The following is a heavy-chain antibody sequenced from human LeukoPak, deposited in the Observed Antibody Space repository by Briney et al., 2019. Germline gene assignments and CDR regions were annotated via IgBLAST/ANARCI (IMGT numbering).Heavy chain of an antibody. D-gene: IGHD2-15*01. CDR1: GGTFSSYA. V-gene: IGHV1-69*13. CDR2: IIPIFGTA. J-gene: IGHJ6*02. CDR3: ARQRVVVVVAAHIPAQGYYYGMDV. Sequence: ASVKVSCKASGGTFSSYAISWVRQAPGQGLEWMGGIIPIFGTANYAQKFQGRVTITADESTSTAYMELSSLRSEDTAVYYCARQRVVVVVAAHIPAQGYYYGMDVWGQGTTVTVS.